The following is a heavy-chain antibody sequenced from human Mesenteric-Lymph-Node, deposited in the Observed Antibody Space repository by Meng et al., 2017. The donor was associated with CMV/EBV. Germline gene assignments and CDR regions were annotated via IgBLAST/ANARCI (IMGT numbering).Heavy chain of an antibody. V-gene: IGHV3-33*06. CDR1: GFTFSSYG. Sequence: GESLKISCAASGFTFSSYGMHWVRQAPGKGLEWVAVIWYDGSNKYYADSVKGRFTISRDNSKNTLYLQMNSLRVEDTAVYYCAKDPVHGYWEGGMDVWGQGTTVTVSS. D-gene: IGHD3-22*01. J-gene: IGHJ6*02. CDR3: AKDPVHGYWEGGMDV. CDR2: IWYDGSNK.